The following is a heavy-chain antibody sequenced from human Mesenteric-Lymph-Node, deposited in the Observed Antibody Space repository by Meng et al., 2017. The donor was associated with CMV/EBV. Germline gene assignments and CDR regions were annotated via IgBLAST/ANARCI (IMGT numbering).Heavy chain of an antibody. J-gene: IGHJ5*02. Sequence: ASVKVSCKASGYSFTRSDINWVRRATGQGLEWMGWMNPNSGNTGYAQKFQGRVTMTRNTSISTAYMELSSLRSEDTAVYYCARLSTSWFDPWGQGTLVTVSS. CDR1: GYSFTRSD. D-gene: IGHD5/OR15-5a*01. CDR2: MNPNSGNT. CDR3: ARLSTSWFDP. V-gene: IGHV1-8*01.